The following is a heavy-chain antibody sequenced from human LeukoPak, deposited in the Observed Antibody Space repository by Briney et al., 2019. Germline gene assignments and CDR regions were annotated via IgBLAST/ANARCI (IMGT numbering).Heavy chain of an antibody. CDR2: ISSDGTST. D-gene: IGHD7-27*01. J-gene: IGHJ3*02. CDR3: VTGNPGSFDI. Sequence: GGSLRLSCAASGLTFSSYWMHGVRQPPGKGLVWVSHISSDGTSTSYADSVKGRFTISRDNAKNTLYLQMNGLRAEDAAVYYCVTGNPGSFDIWGQGTMVTVTS. CDR1: GLTFSSYW. V-gene: IGHV3-74*01.